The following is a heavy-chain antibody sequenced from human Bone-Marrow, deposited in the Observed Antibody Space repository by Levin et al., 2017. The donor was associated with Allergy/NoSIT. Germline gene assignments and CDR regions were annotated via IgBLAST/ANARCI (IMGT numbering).Heavy chain of an antibody. CDR1: GFIFTSYG. D-gene: IGHD2-2*01. CDR3: ARGSRQILPPYGMDV. J-gene: IGHJ6*02. V-gene: IGHV3-33*01. Sequence: GGSLRLSCAASGFIFTSYGIHWVRQVPGKGLEWVAIIWYDGSKKYYVDSVKGRFTISRDNAKNTVWLQMDSLRVEDTAVYYCARGSRQILPPYGMDVWGQGTTVIVSS. CDR2: IWYDGSKK.